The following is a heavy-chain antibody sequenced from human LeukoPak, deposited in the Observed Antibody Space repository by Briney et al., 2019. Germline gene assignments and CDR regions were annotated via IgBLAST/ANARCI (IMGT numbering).Heavy chain of an antibody. Sequence: GGSLRLSCAASGFTFSSYAMSWVRQAPGWGLQWVSTISSSGGNTYYADSVKGRFTISRDNSKNTLYLQMNSLRAEDTAVYYCARDEGSGYEGLSGYWGQGTLVTVSS. D-gene: IGHD5-12*01. CDR2: ISSSGGNT. V-gene: IGHV3-23*01. J-gene: IGHJ4*02. CDR3: ARDEGSGYEGLSGY. CDR1: GFTFSSYA.